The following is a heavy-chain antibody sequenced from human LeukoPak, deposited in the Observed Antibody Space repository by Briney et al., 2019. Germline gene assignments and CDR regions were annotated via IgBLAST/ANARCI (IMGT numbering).Heavy chain of an antibody. Sequence: GGSLRLSCAASGFTFSSYWMTWVRQAPGKGLEWVANIKQDGSQKYYVDSVKGRFTISRDNAKNSLYLQMNSLRAEDTAIYYCASGVTGARWGQGTLVTVSS. CDR1: GFTFSSYW. CDR3: ASGVTGAR. D-gene: IGHD2-8*02. J-gene: IGHJ4*02. V-gene: IGHV3-7*02. CDR2: IKQDGSQK.